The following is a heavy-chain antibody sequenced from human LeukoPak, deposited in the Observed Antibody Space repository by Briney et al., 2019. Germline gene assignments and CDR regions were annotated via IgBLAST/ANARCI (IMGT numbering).Heavy chain of an antibody. V-gene: IGHV3-23*01. CDR1: GFTFSSYA. CDR2: ISGSGGST. Sequence: GASLRLSCAASGFTFSSYAMSWVRQAPGKGLEWVSAISGSGGSTYYADSVKGRFTISRDNSKNTLYLQMNSLRAEDTAVYYCAKEQFYYDYVWGSYPSCYFDYWGREPWSPSPQ. CDR3: AKEQFYYDYVWGSYPSCYFDY. J-gene: IGHJ4*02. D-gene: IGHD3-16*02.